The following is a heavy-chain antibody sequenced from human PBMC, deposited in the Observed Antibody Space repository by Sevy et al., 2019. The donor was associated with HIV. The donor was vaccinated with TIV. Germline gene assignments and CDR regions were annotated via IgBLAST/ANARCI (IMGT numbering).Heavy chain of an antibody. Sequence: SETLSLTCAVSGYSISSGYYWGWIRQPPGKGLEWIGSIYHSGSTYYNPSLKSRVTISVDTSKNQFSLKLSSVTAADTAVYYCGRNPYSSSWYYYYYMDVWGKGTTVTVSS. CDR2: IYHSGST. V-gene: IGHV4-38-2*01. D-gene: IGHD6-13*01. CDR3: GRNPYSSSWYYYYYMDV. J-gene: IGHJ6*03. CDR1: GYSISSGYY.